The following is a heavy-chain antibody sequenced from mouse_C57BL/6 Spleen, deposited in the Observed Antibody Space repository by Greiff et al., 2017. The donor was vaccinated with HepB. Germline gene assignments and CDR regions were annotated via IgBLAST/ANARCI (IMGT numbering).Heavy chain of an antibody. CDR1: GYTFTSYW. CDR2: IYPGSGST. D-gene: IGHD1-1*01. Sequence: QVHVKQPGAELVKPGASVKMSCKASGYTFTSYWITWVKQRPGQGLEWIGDIYPGSGSTNYNEKFKSKATLTVDTSSSTAYMQLSSLTSEDSAVYYCARSPLGSSYNYWGQGTTLTVSS. V-gene: IGHV1-55*01. J-gene: IGHJ2*01. CDR3: ARSPLGSSYNY.